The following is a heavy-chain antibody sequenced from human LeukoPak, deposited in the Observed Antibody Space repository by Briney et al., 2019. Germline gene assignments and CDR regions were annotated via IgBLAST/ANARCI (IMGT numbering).Heavy chain of an antibody. Sequence: GGSLRLSCTASGFTFGDYAMSWVRQAPGKGLEWVGFIRSKAYGGTTEYAASVKGRFTISRDDSKSIAYLQMNSLKTEDTAVYYCAREAVTRNYFDYWGQGTLVTVSS. V-gene: IGHV3-49*04. CDR3: AREAVTRNYFDY. CDR2: IRSKAYGGTT. CDR1: GFTFGDYA. D-gene: IGHD4-17*01. J-gene: IGHJ4*02.